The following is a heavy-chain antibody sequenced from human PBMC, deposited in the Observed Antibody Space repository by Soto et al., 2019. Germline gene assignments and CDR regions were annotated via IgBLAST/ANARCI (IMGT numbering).Heavy chain of an antibody. Sequence: LSLTCTVSGGSISSGGYYWSWIRQHPGKGLEWIGYIYYSGSTYYNPSLKSRVTISVDTSKNQFSLKLSSVTAADTAVYYCARGIYYDFWSGYPGYFDYWGQGTLVTVSS. J-gene: IGHJ4*02. V-gene: IGHV4-31*03. CDR1: GGSISSGGYY. D-gene: IGHD3-3*01. CDR3: ARGIYYDFWSGYPGYFDY. CDR2: IYYSGST.